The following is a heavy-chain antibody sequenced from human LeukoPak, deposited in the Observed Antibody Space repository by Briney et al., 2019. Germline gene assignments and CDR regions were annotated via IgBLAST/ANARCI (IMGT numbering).Heavy chain of an antibody. D-gene: IGHD3-10*01. CDR3: ARSQWFGESQGGFDY. J-gene: IGHJ4*02. CDR2: ISSNGGST. V-gene: IGHV3-64*01. Sequence: GGSLRLSCAASGFTFSSYAMHWVRQAPGKGLEYVSAISSNGGSTYYANSVKGRFTISRDNSKNTLYLQMGSLRAEDMAVYYCARSQWFGESQGGFDYWGQGTLVTVSS. CDR1: GFTFSSYA.